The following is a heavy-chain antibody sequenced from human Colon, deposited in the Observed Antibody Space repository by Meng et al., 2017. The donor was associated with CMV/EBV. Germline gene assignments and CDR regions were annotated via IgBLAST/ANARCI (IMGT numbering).Heavy chain of an antibody. J-gene: IGHJ5*02. Sequence: YAITWVRQAPGKGLEWVSTISGTGVTTYSADSVTGRFTTSRDNSKNTLYLQMNSLRDEDTALYYCAKGPTYCNKGVCYLGSEYFDAWGQGTLVTVSS. D-gene: IGHD2-8*01. CDR3: AKGPTYCNKGVCYLGSEYFDA. CDR1: YA. V-gene: IGHV3-23*01. CDR2: ISGTGVTT.